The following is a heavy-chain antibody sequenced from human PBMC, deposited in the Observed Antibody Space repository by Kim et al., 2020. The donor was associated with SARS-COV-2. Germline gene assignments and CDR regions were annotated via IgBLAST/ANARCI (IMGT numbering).Heavy chain of an antibody. CDR2: ISGSSNTI. Sequence: GGSLRLSCAACGFTFSDYYMSWIRQAPGKGPEWVSYISGSSNTIYYADSVKGRFTISRDNANNSLYLQMNSLRAEDTAVYYCARDWGYSYGTNWGQGTLVTVSS. CDR1: GFTFSDYY. V-gene: IGHV3-11*01. J-gene: IGHJ4*02. D-gene: IGHD5-18*01. CDR3: ARDWGYSYGTN.